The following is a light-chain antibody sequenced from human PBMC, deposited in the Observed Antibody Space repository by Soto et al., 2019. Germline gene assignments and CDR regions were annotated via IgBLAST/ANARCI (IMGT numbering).Light chain of an antibody. J-gene: IGKJ4*01. V-gene: IGKV3-15*01. CDR1: QSVSSS. Sequence: VLTQSPGTLSLSPGERATLSCRASQSVSSSLAWYQQKPGQAPRLLIYGASTRATGIPARFSGSRSGTEFTLTINSLQSEDFAVYYCQRYNNWPLTFGGGTKVDIK. CDR3: QRYNNWPLT. CDR2: GAS.